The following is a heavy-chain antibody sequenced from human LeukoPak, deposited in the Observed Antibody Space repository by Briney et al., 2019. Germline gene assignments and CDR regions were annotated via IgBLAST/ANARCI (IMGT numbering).Heavy chain of an antibody. Sequence: SETLSLTCTASGGSISSYYWSWIRQPPGKGLEWIGYIYYSGSTNYNPSLKSRVTISVDTSKNQFSLKLSSVTAADTAVYYCARTVGNYYYYMDVWGKGTTVTVSS. CDR1: GGSISSYY. V-gene: IGHV4-59*01. CDR3: ARTVGNYYYYMDV. J-gene: IGHJ6*03. CDR2: IYYSGST. D-gene: IGHD1-26*01.